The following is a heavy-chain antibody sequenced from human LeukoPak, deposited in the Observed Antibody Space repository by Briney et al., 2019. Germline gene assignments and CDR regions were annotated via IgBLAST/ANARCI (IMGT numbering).Heavy chain of an antibody. Sequence: SGPTLVNPTQTLTLTCTFSGFSLSTSGVGVGWIRQPPGKALEWLALIYWNDDKRYSPSLKSRLTITKDTSKNQVVLTMTNMDPVDTATYYCAHAAKVRGVIGGYYMDVWGKGTTVTISS. J-gene: IGHJ6*03. V-gene: IGHV2-5*01. D-gene: IGHD3-10*01. CDR2: IYWNDDK. CDR1: GFSLSTSGVG. CDR3: AHAAKVRGVIGGYYMDV.